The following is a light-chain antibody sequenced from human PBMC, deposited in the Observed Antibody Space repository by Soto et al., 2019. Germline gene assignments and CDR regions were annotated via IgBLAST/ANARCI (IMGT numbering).Light chain of an antibody. CDR3: QKRSNWPLT. CDR1: QSVSSY. CDR2: DAS. V-gene: IGKV3-11*01. Sequence: IVLTQSPATLSLSPGERATLSCRASQSVSSYLALYQQKPGQAPRLLIYDASNRATGIPARFSGSGSGTDFTLSIISLEPEYFAVYYCQKRSNWPLTFGGGTKVEIK. J-gene: IGKJ4*01.